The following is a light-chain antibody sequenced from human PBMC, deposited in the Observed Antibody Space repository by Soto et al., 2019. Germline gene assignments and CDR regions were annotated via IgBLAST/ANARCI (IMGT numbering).Light chain of an antibody. Sequence: QSALTQPRSVSGSPGQSVTISCTGTSSDVGGYNYVSWYQQHPGKAPKLMIYDVSQRPSGVPDRFSGSKSGNTASLTISGLQAEDEADYSCCSYAGSYSVVFGSGTKLTVL. CDR1: SSDVGGYNY. CDR3: CSYAGSYSVV. CDR2: DVS. J-gene: IGLJ1*01. V-gene: IGLV2-11*01.